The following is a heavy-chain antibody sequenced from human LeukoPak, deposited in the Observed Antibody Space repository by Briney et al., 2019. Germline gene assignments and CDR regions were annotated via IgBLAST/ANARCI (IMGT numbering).Heavy chain of an antibody. CDR3: ASRVYGLGSFNY. CDR2: IYNSGTT. Sequence: TASETLSLTCTVSGDSISSTSYYWDWIRQPPGKGLEWIGSIYNSGTTYYNPSLKSRVTTSVDTSKNQFSLKVSSVTAADTAVYYCASRVYGLGSFNYWGQGTLVTVSS. V-gene: IGHV4-39*01. D-gene: IGHD3-10*01. CDR1: GDSISSTSYY. J-gene: IGHJ4*01.